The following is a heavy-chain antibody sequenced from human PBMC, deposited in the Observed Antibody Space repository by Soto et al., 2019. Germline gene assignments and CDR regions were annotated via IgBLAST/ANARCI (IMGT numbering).Heavy chain of an antibody. J-gene: IGHJ4*02. V-gene: IGHV1-46*01. CDR2: VNPTGGHT. Sequence: QVQLMQSGAEVKKPGASVKVTCKASGDTFTGYYIHWVRQAPVQGLEWMGTVNPTGGHTTYPHPFLGRVTMTRDTSTTTLYMELTSLPSDDTAVYYCARGGHVVVVTAALDYWGQGTLVTVSS. CDR3: ARGGHVVVVTAALDY. D-gene: IGHD2-21*02. CDR1: GDTFTGYY.